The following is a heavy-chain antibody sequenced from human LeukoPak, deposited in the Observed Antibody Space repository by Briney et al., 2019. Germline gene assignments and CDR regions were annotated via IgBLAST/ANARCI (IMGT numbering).Heavy chain of an antibody. CDR3: ARARPQQQLVRRPLDY. J-gene: IGHJ4*02. CDR2: IYHSGST. V-gene: IGHV4-30-2*01. D-gene: IGHD6-13*01. CDR1: GRSISSGGYS. Sequence: SETLSLTCAVSGRSISSGGYSWSWIRQPPGKGLEWIGYIYHSGSTYYNPSLKSRVTISVGSSKNQFSLKLSSVTAADTAVYYCARARPQQQLVRRPLDYLGQGTLVTVSS.